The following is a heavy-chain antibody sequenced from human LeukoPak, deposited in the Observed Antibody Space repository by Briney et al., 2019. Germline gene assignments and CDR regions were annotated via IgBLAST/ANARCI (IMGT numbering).Heavy chain of an antibody. CDR1: GYSISSGYY. D-gene: IGHD4-17*01. Sequence: SETLSLTCTVSGYSISSGYYWGWIRQPPGKGLEWIGSIYHSGSTYYNPSPKSRVTISVDTSKNQFSLKLSSVTAADTAVYYCARRSVTYWYFDLWGRGTQVTVSS. CDR3: ARRSVTYWYFDL. J-gene: IGHJ2*01. CDR2: IYHSGST. V-gene: IGHV4-38-2*02.